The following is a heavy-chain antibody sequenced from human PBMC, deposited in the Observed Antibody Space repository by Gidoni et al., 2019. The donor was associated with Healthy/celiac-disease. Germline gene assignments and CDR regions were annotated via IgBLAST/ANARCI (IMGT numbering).Heavy chain of an antibody. V-gene: IGHV3-30-3*01. D-gene: IGHD3-22*01. CDR3: ARGEPDYYDSSGYYYKPHFDY. CDR2: ISYDGSNK. CDR1: GFTFSSYA. J-gene: IGHJ4*02. Sequence: AASGFTFSSYAMHWVRQAPSKGLEWVAVISYDGSNKYYADSVKGRFTISRDNSKNTLYLQMNSLRAEDTAVYYCARGEPDYYDSSGYYYKPHFDYWGQGTLVTVSS.